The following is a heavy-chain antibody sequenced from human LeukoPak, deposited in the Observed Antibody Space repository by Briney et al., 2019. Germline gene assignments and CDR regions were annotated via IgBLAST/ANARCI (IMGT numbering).Heavy chain of an antibody. J-gene: IGHJ5*02. CDR2: IYYSGFT. D-gene: IGHD3-3*01. Sequence: SETLSLTSTVSGVSISSSSYYWGWIRQPPGKGLEWIGSIYYSGFTYYNPSLKSRVTISVDTSKNQSSLKLNSVSAADTAVYYCARQYDFLSAANWFDPWGEGTLVTVSS. CDR1: GVSISSSSYY. V-gene: IGHV4-39*07. CDR3: ARQYDFLSAANWFDP.